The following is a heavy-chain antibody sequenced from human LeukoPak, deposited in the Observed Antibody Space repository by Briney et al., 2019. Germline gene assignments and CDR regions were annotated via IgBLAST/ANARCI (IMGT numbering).Heavy chain of an antibody. Sequence: ASVKVSCKVSGCTLSEVSMHWVRQPPGKGLEWMGGFSPENGEAVYAQKFQGRVTMTEDTSTDTATMDLSSLRSEDTAVYFCATYLSSSSSLFDYWGQGTLITVSS. CDR1: GCTLSEVS. V-gene: IGHV1-24*01. D-gene: IGHD6-6*01. CDR3: ATYLSSSSSLFDY. CDR2: FSPENGEA. J-gene: IGHJ4*02.